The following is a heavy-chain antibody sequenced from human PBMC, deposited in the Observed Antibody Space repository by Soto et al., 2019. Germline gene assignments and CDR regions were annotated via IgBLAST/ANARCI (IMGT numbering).Heavy chain of an antibody. D-gene: IGHD1-26*01. V-gene: IGHV3-23*04. CDR2: IGASGAGT. CDR3: ALRKTGSYFDY. Sequence: EVQLVESGGGLVQPGGSLRLSCAASGFTFSSFAMSWVRQAPGKGLEWVSAIGASGAGTYYADYVKGRFTISRDNSWNTLYLHMNSLRADDTAVYYCALRKTGSYFDYWGQGTLVTVSS. J-gene: IGHJ4*02. CDR1: GFTFSSFA.